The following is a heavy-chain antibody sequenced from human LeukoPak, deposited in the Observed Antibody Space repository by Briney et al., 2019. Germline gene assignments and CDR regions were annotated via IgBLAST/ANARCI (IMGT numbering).Heavy chain of an antibody. CDR3: AREDNTRADY. CDR2: ITSSGTTI. J-gene: IGHJ4*02. V-gene: IGHV3-11*01. CDR1: GFTFSDYY. Sequence: GGSLRLSCAASGFTFSDYYISWIRQAPGKGLEWIAYITSSGTTIYYADSVKGRFTISRDNAKNSLYLQMNSLRAEDTAVYYCAREDNTRADYWGQGTPVTVSS. D-gene: IGHD1-26*01.